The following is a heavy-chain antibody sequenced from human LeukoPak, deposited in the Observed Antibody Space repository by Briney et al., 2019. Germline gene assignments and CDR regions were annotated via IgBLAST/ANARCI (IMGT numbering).Heavy chain of an antibody. CDR2: ISGSGGST. D-gene: IGHD5-18*01. CDR1: GFTFSSYA. Sequence: PGGSLRLSCAASGFTFSSYAMSWVRQAPGKGLEWVSAISGSGGSTYYADSVEGRFTISRDNSKNTLYLQMNSLRAEDTAVYYCAEFPPSLVDTAMAFDYWGQGTLVTVSS. V-gene: IGHV3-23*01. CDR3: AEFPPSLVDTAMAFDY. J-gene: IGHJ4*02.